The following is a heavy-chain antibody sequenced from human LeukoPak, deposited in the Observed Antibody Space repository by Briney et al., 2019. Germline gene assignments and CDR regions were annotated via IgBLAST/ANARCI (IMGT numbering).Heavy chain of an antibody. CDR1: GFTFSSYA. CDR2: ISGRGGST. J-gene: IGHJ4*02. D-gene: IGHD3-9*01. V-gene: IGHV3-23*01. CDR3: AKGVLRYFDWSTPFDY. Sequence: PGGSLRLSCAASGFTFSSYAMSWVRQAPGKGLEWVSAISGRGGSTYYADSVKGRFTISRDNSKNTLYLQMNSLRAEDTAVYYCAKGVLRYFDWSTPFDYWGQGTLVTVSS.